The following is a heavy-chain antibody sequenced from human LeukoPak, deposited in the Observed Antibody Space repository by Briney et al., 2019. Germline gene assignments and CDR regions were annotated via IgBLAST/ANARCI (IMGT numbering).Heavy chain of an antibody. D-gene: IGHD5-18*01. V-gene: IGHV3-30*14. J-gene: IGHJ4*02. CDR1: AFTFSSYA. Sequence: GGSLRLSCAASAFTFSSYAMHWVRQAPRKGLEWVAVISYDGSNKYYADSVKGRFTISRDNSKNTLYLQMNSLRAEDTAAYYCATSRGYNSGYRALELPPSPIDWGQGTLVTVSS. CDR3: ATSRGYNSGYRALELPPSPID. CDR2: ISYDGSNK.